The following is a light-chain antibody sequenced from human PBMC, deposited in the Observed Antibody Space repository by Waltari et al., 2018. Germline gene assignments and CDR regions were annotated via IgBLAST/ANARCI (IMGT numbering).Light chain of an antibody. V-gene: IGKV6-21*01. CDR1: PSIGGI. CDR2: YAS. Sequence: EIVLNQSPDFQSVTSTAQVTITCRASPSIGGILHWYRQKPDQSPELLIKYASQSFSGVPSRFSGSGSGRDFTLTINSLEAEDAATYYCHQTSDSPYTFGQGTKLEIK. CDR3: HQTSDSPYT. J-gene: IGKJ2*01.